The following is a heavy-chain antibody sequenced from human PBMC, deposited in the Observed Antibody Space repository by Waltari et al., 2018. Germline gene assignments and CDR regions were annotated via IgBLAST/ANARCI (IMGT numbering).Heavy chain of an antibody. J-gene: IGHJ4*02. V-gene: IGHV3-20*04. CDR2: INWNGGST. D-gene: IGHD3-10*01. CDR1: GFTFDDYG. CDR3: ARAFPFRTYYYGSGSYTWLDY. Sequence: EVQLVESGGGVVRPGGSLRLSCAASGFTFDDYGMSWVRQAPGKGLEWVSGINWNGGSTGYADSVKGRFTISRDNAKNSLYLQMNSLRAEDTALYYCARAFPFRTYYYGSGSYTWLDYWGQGTLVTVSS.